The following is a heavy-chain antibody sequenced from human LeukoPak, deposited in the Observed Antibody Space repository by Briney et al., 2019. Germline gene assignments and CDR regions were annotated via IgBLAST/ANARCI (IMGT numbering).Heavy chain of an antibody. Sequence: ASVKDSCKASGYTFTSYAMHWVRQALGQRLEWMGWINAGNGNTKYSQKFQGRVTITRDTSASTAYMELSSLRSEDTAVYYCAGYCSSTSCRRSWFDPWGQGTLVTVSS. V-gene: IGHV1-3*01. CDR3: AGYCSSTSCRRSWFDP. D-gene: IGHD2-2*01. CDR2: INAGNGNT. J-gene: IGHJ5*02. CDR1: GYTFTSYA.